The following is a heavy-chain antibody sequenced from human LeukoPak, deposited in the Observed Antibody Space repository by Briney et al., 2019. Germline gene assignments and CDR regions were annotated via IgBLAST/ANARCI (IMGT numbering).Heavy chain of an antibody. CDR3: ARVDGGYCSGGSCLRIYYYYGMDV. Sequence: LSLTCTVSGGSISSGGYYWSWIRQAPGKGLEWVSYISSSGSTIYYADSVKGRFTISRDNAKNSLYLQMNSLRAEDTAVYYCARVDGGYCSGGSCLRIYYYYGMDVWGQGTTVTVSS. CDR2: ISSSGSTI. D-gene: IGHD2-15*01. CDR1: GGSISSGGYY. V-gene: IGHV3-11*01. J-gene: IGHJ6*02.